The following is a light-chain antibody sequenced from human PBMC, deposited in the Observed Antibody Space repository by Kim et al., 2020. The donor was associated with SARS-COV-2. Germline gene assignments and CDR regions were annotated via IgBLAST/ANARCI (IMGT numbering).Light chain of an antibody. CDR2: EAS. V-gene: IGKV1-5*03. CDR1: HSINNL. CDR3: QQYNSHYT. Sequence: IQMTQSPFTLSASVGDRVTITCRASHSINNLLAWYQQKPGKAPKFLIYEASNLETGVPSRFSGSGSGTEFTLTINMLQPDDFATYYCQQYNSHYTFGQGTKLEI. J-gene: IGKJ2*01.